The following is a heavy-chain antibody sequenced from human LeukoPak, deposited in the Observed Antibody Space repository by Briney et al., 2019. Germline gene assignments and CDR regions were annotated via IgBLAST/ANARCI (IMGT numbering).Heavy chain of an antibody. CDR2: IYYSGST. D-gene: IGHD3-10*01. J-gene: IGHJ3*02. CDR1: GGSISSYY. CDR3: AKSNGYGLVDI. Sequence: PSETLSLTCTVSGGSISSYYWSWIRQPPGKGLEWIGFIYYSGSTHYNSFLKSRVNISVDTSKNQVSVTLNSVTAADTAVYYCAKSNGYGLVDIWGQGTMVTVSS. V-gene: IGHV4-59*12.